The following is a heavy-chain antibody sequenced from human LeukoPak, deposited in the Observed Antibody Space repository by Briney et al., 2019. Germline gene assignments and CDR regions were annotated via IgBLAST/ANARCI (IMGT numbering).Heavy chain of an antibody. Sequence: TSETLSLTCAVSGYSISSGYYWGWIRQPPGKGLEWIGSIYHGGSTYYNPSLKSRVTISVDTSKNQFSLKLSSVTAADTAVYYCARELIAVAGTGYFDYWGQGTLVTVSS. V-gene: IGHV4-38-2*02. CDR2: IYHGGST. CDR1: GYSISSGYY. CDR3: ARELIAVAGTGYFDY. J-gene: IGHJ4*02. D-gene: IGHD6-19*01.